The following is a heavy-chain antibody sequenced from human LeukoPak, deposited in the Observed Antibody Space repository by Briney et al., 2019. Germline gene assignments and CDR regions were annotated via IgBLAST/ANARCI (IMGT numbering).Heavy chain of an antibody. CDR2: IYPNSGAT. Sequence: ASVKVSCKASGYTFTGYYMRCVRQAPGQGLEWMGYIYPNSGATKYAQKFQGRVTMTRDTSISTAYMELSGLGSDDTAVYYCGTLLSNGPFDYWGQGSLVTVS. CDR3: GTLLSNGPFDY. J-gene: IGHJ4*02. V-gene: IGHV1-2*02. CDR1: GYTFTGYY.